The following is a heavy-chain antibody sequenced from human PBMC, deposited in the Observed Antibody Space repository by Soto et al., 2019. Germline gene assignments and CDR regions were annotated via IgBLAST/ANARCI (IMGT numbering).Heavy chain of an antibody. CDR2: IYYSGST. CDR1: GGSISSYY. D-gene: IGHD1-20*01. J-gene: IGHJ5*02. CDR3: ARDAITGTTWFDP. V-gene: IGHV4-59*01. Sequence: SETLSLTCTVSGGSISSYYWSWNRQPPGKGLEWIGYIYYSGSTNYNPSLKSRVTISVDTSKSQFSLKLSSVTAADTAVYYCARDAITGTTWFDPWGQGTLVTVSS.